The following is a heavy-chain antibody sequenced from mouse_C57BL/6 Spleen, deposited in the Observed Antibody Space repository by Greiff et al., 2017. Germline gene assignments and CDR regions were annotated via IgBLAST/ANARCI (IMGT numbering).Heavy chain of an antibody. CDR2: INPNNGGT. CDR1: GYTFTDYN. Sequence: VQLQQSGPELVKPGASVKMSCKASGYTFTDYNMHWVKQSHGKSLEWIGYINPNNGGTSYNQKFKGKATLTVNKSSRTAYMELRSLTSEDSAVYFCDTVLRYLFHFWRRGTTLRVSS. CDR3: DTVLRYLFHF. D-gene: IGHD5-5*01. V-gene: IGHV1-22*01. J-gene: IGHJ2*01.